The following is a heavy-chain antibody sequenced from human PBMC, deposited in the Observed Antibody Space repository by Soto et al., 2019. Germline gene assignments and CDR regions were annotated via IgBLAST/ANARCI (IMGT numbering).Heavy chain of an antibody. D-gene: IGHD4-17*01. Sequence: SETLSLTCTVSGGSISSYYWSWIRQPPGKGLEWIGYIYYSGSTNYNPSLKSRVTISVDTSKNQFSLKLSSVTAADTAVYYCASWYGDYAFDIWGQGTMVTVSS. CDR3: ASWYGDYAFDI. V-gene: IGHV4-59*08. CDR2: IYYSGST. J-gene: IGHJ3*02. CDR1: GGSISSYY.